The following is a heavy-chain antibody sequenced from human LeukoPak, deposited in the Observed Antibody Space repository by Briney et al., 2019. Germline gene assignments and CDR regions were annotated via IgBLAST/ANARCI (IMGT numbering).Heavy chain of an antibody. Sequence: PSETLSLTCTVSGGSIRSYYWTWIRQPPGKGLEWIGYIYYSGSTNYKPSLKSRVTISVDTSKNQLSLRLSSVTAADTAVYYCAIRYGWFDPWGQGTLVTVSS. D-gene: IGHD4-17*01. CDR3: AIRYGWFDP. CDR1: GGSIRSYY. V-gene: IGHV4-59*01. J-gene: IGHJ5*02. CDR2: IYYSGST.